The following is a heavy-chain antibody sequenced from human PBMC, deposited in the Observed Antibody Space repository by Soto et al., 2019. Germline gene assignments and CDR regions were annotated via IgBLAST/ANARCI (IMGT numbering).Heavy chain of an antibody. D-gene: IGHD3-16*01. CDR3: ARESQPEWGTAGYYYGMDV. V-gene: IGHV1-2*02. CDR2: INPNSGGT. J-gene: IGHJ6*02. CDR1: GYTFTGYY. Sequence: GASVKVSCKASGYTFTGYYMHWVRQAPGQGLEWMGWINPNSGGTNYAQKFQGRVTMTRDTSISTAYMELSRLRSDDTAVYYCARESQPEWGTAGYYYGMDVWGQGTTVTVSS.